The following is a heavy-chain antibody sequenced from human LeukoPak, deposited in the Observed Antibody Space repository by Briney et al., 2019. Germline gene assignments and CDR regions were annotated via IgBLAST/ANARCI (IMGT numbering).Heavy chain of an antibody. J-gene: IGHJ4*02. CDR2: ISGSGGST. CDR1: GFTFSSYA. V-gene: IGHV3-23*01. CDR3: AKVGNTGFLQDF. Sequence: GGSLRLSCAASGFTFSSYAMSWVRPAPGKGLEWVSAISGSGGSTYSADPVKGRFTISRDNSKNTLYLQMNSLRAEDTAGYYCAKVGNTGFLQDFWGQGTLVTVSS. D-gene: IGHD3-3*01.